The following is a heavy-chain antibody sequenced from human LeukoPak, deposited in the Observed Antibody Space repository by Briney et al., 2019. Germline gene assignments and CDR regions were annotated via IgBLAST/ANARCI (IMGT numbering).Heavy chain of an antibody. V-gene: IGHV3-33*01. CDR1: GFTFSSYG. CDR3: ARNPTPMYDSSGYYFGY. CDR2: IWYDGSNK. J-gene: IGHJ4*02. Sequence: GGSLRLSCAASGFTFSSYGMHWVRQAPGKGLEWVAVIWYDGSNKYYADSVKGRFTISRDNSKNTLYLQMNSLRAEDTAVYSCARNPTPMYDSSGYYFGYWGQGTLVTVSS. D-gene: IGHD3-22*01.